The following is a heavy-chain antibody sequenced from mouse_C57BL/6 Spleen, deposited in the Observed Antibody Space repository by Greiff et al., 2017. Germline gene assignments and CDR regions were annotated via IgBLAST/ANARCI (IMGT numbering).Heavy chain of an antibody. V-gene: IGHV7-3*01. CDR3: ARYMSDYDNYALDV. J-gene: IGHJ4*01. Sequence: EVKLVESGGGLVQPGGSLSLSCAASGFTFTDYYMSWVRQPPGKALEWLGFIRNKANGYTTDYSASVKGRFTISRDNSQSILYHQMNALNAEDGAYYCCARYMSDYDNYALDVWGQGTSVTVSS. CDR1: GFTFTDYY. CDR2: IRNKANGYTT. D-gene: IGHD2-4*01.